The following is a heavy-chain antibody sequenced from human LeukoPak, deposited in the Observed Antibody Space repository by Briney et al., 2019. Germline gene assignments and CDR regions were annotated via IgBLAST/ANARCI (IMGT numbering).Heavy chain of an antibody. CDR2: IWHDVSDR. V-gene: IGHV3-33*03. CDR1: GFSFSNYG. Sequence: GGSLRLSCAASGFSFSNYGMHWVRQAPGKGLEWVAYIWHDVSDRYYGDSVKGRFTISRDNSKNTLYLQMNSLRAEDTAVYYCAKDGVGATSLDCWGQGTLVTVSS. D-gene: IGHD1-26*01. J-gene: IGHJ4*02. CDR3: AKDGVGATSLDC.